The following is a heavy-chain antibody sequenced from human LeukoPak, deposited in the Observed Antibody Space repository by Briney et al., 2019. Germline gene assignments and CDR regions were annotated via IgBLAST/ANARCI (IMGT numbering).Heavy chain of an antibody. D-gene: IGHD1-26*01. V-gene: IGHV3-11*06. J-gene: IGHJ6*02. Sequence: PGGSLRLSCAASGFTFSDYYMSWIRQAPGKGLEWVSSISSSSSYIYYADSVKGRFTISRDNAKNSLYLQMNSLRAEDTAVYYCARQNTRYYGMDVWGQGTTVTVSS. CDR2: ISSSSSYI. CDR3: ARQNTRYYGMDV. CDR1: GFTFSDYY.